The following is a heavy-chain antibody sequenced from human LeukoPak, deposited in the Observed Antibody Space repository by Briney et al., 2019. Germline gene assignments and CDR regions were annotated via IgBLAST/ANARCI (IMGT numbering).Heavy chain of an antibody. V-gene: IGHV4-31*03. J-gene: IGHJ3*02. CDR1: GGSIGSGGYY. D-gene: IGHD2-2*01. Sequence: SETLSLTCTVSGGSIGSGGYYWSWIRQHPGKGLEWIGYIYYSGSTYSNPSLKSRVIISIDTSKNQFSLKMSSVTAADTAVYYCTRGLGYCTSTTCYDPLSAFDIWGQGTMVTVSS. CDR2: IYYSGST. CDR3: TRGLGYCTSTTCYDPLSAFDI.